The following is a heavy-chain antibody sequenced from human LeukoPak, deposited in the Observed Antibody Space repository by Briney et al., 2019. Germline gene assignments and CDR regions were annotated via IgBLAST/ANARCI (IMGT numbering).Heavy chain of an antibody. CDR2: ISGSGGST. CDR3: ASESSGRLSDAFDI. J-gene: IGHJ3*02. CDR1: GFTFSNYG. Sequence: PGGSLRLSCAASGFTFSNYGMHWVRQAPGKGLEWVSAISGSGGSTYYADSVKGRFTISRDNSKNTLYLQMNSLRAEDTAVYYCASESSGRLSDAFDIWGQGTMVTVSS. D-gene: IGHD6-19*01. V-gene: IGHV3-23*01.